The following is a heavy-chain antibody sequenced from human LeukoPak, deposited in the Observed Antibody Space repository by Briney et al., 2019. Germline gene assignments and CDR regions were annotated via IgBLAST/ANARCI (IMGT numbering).Heavy chain of an antibody. D-gene: IGHD3-10*01. J-gene: IGHJ3*02. CDR3: ARDKRRSDYYGSGSYYPDVFDI. CDR2: INPNSGGT. CDR1: GYTFTGYY. Sequence: GASVKVSCKASGYTFTGYYMHWVRQAPGQGLEWMGWINPNSGGTNYAQKFQGWVTMTRDTSISTAYMELSRLRSDDTAVYYCARDKRRSDYYGSGSYYPDVFDIWGQGTMVTVSS. V-gene: IGHV1-2*04.